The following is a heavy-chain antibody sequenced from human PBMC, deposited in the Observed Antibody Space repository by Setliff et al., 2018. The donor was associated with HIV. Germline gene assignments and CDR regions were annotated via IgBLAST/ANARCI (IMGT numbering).Heavy chain of an antibody. CDR3: AKDWATYYYDSSGYYYFDY. CDR2: ISNSGGNT. D-gene: IGHD3-22*01. Sequence: SCKASGFTFKIYAMSWLRQAPGKGLEWVSAISNSGGNTYYADSVKGRFTISRDNSKKTLYLQMNSLRAEDTAVYYCAKDWATYYYDSSGYYYFDYWGQGTLVTVSS. CDR1: GFTFKIYA. V-gene: IGHV3-23*01. J-gene: IGHJ4*02.